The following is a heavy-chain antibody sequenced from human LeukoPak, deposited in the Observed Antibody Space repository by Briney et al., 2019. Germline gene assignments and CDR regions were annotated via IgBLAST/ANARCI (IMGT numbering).Heavy chain of an antibody. V-gene: IGHV3-30*18. Sequence: GGSLRLSCAASGFTFSSYGMHWVRQAPGKGLEWVAVISYDGSNKYYADSVKGRFTISRDNSKNTLYLQMNSLRAEDTAVYYCAKESSHLYFYYYGMDVWGQGTTVTVS. CDR1: GFTFSSYG. CDR2: ISYDGSNK. CDR3: AKESSHLYFYYYGMDV. D-gene: IGHD2-15*01. J-gene: IGHJ6*02.